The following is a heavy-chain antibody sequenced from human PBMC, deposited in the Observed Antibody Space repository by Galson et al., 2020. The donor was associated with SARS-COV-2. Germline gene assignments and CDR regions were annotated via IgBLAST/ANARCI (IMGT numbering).Heavy chain of an antibody. CDR3: ARVTRVDSNWFYYLLGYCYGMDV. Sequence: SETLSLTCAIYGGSLNDYYWTWIRQSPGKGLEWIGEIDHAGSTSYNPSLKSRVTISLDKSKNQFSLKLTSLTAADAAVYYCARVTRVDSNWFYYLLGYCYGMDVWGQGTTVTASS. J-gene: IGHJ6*02. CDR1: GGSLNDYY. CDR2: IDHAGST. D-gene: IGHD3-22*01. V-gene: IGHV4-34*01.